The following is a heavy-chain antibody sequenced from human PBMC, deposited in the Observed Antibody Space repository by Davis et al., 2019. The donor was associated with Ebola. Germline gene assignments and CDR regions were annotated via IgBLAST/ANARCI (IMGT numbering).Heavy chain of an antibody. Sequence: GESLKISCAASGFTFSSYAMSWVRQAPGKGLEWASAISGSGGSTYYADSVKGRFTISRDNSKNTLYLQMNSLRAEDTAVYYCARGGRVVRGVIPRYYYGMDVWGQGTTVTVSS. CDR2: ISGSGGST. J-gene: IGHJ6*02. CDR3: ARGGRVVRGVIPRYYYGMDV. V-gene: IGHV3-23*01. D-gene: IGHD3-10*01. CDR1: GFTFSSYA.